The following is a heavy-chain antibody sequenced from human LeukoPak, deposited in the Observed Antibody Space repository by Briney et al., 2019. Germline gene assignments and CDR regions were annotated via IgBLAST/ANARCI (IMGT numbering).Heavy chain of an antibody. CDR2: ISYDGSNK. D-gene: IGHD5-18*01. CDR3: ARDHGRSGYSYDLSYYFDY. V-gene: IGHV3-30-3*01. Sequence: GGSLRLSCAASGFTFSSYAMHWVRQAPGKGLEWVAVISYDGSNKYYADSVKGRFTISRDNYKNTLYLQINSLRAEDTAVYYCARDHGRSGYSYDLSYYFDYWGQGTLVTVSS. CDR1: GFTFSSYA. J-gene: IGHJ4*02.